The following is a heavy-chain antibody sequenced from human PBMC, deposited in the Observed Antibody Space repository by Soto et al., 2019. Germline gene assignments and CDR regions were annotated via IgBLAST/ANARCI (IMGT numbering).Heavy chain of an antibody. V-gene: IGHV3-7*03. CDR3: ARVGYGYYDILTGYYYGMDV. J-gene: IGHJ6*02. Sequence: GSLRLSCAASGFTFSSYWMSWVRQAPGKGLEWVANIKQDGSEKYYVDSVKGRFTISRDNAKNSLYLQMNSLRAEDTAVYYCARVGYGYYDILTGYYYGMDVWGQGTTVTVSS. D-gene: IGHD3-9*01. CDR2: IKQDGSEK. CDR1: GFTFSSYW.